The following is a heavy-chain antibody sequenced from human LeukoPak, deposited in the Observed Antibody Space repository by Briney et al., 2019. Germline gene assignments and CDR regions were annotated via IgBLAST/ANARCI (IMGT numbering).Heavy chain of an antibody. V-gene: IGHV3-21*01. Sequence: PGGSLRLSCAASGFTFSRYSMNWVRQAPGKGLEWVSSISSSSSYIDYADSVQGRFTISRDNAKNSLYLQMNSLRAEDTAVYYCARTSLGRDYWGQGTLVTVSS. CDR2: ISSSSSYI. D-gene: IGHD3/OR15-3a*01. CDR1: GFTFSRYS. CDR3: ARTSLGRDY. J-gene: IGHJ4*02.